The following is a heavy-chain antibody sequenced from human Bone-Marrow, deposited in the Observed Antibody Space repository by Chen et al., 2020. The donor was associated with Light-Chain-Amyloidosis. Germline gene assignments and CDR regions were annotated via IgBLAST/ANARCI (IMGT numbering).Heavy chain of an antibody. J-gene: IGHJ3*02. D-gene: IGHD2-8*02. CDR3: ARDRGWWTFDI. V-gene: IGHV3-7*01. CDR1: EFTFTNFW. Sequence: EVQLVESGGGLVQPGGSLRLSCTASEFTFTNFWMIWVRQAPGKGLEWVANRKQDGSKNYYVDSVKSRFTISRDNAKNSLYLQMNSLRAEDTAVYYCARDRGWWTFDIWGQGTMVTVSS. CDR2: RKQDGSKN.